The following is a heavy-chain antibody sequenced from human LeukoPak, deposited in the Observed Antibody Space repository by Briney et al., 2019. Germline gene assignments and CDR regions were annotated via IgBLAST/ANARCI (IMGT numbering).Heavy chain of an antibody. Sequence: LGESLKISCKGSGYSFTSYWIGWLRQMPGQGLEWMGMIYPGDSDTRYSPSFQGQVTISADKSISTAYLQWSSLKASDTAMYYCARRQCSNGSCYYDYWGQGTLVTVSS. J-gene: IGHJ4*02. CDR1: GYSFTSYW. CDR3: ARRQCSNGSCYYDY. V-gene: IGHV5-51*01. CDR2: IYPGDSDT. D-gene: IGHD2-15*01.